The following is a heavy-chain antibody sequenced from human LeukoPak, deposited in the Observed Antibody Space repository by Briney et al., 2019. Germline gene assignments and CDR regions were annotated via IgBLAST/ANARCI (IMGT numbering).Heavy chain of an antibody. CDR1: GFTFSTSA. D-gene: IGHD2-2*02. J-gene: IGHJ4*02. CDR3: TRDPLRYLRVGHYDY. Sequence: GGCLRLSCAASGFTFSTSAMNWVRQVPGKGLEWVSSIDYDSSHIYYAASVRGRFTISRDNARDSVYLQTDSLRVEDTAVYYCTRDPLRYLRVGHYDYWGQGTLVAVSS. V-gene: IGHV3-21*01. CDR2: IDYDSSHI.